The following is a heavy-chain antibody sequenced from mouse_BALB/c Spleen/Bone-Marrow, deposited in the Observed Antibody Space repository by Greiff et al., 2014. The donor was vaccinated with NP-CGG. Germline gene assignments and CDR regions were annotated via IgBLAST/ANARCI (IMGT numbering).Heavy chain of an antibody. CDR1: GFSFTDYF. CDR3: GRYGYDAMDF. D-gene: IGHD1-1*02. J-gene: IGHJ4*01. Sequence: DVKLGESGPEMGKPGGSVKLSCRGSGFSFTDYFINWVKQSHGKRLEWIGRIHPYNGDTFYNQKFKVKATLTVDKSSNTARMELLSLTSEDSAVYYCGRYGYDAMDFWGQGTSVTVSS. CDR2: IHPYNGDT. V-gene: IGHV1-37*01.